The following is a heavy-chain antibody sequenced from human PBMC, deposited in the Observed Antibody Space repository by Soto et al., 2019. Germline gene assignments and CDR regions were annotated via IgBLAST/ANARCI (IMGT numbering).Heavy chain of an antibody. CDR1: GYTFDKYA. V-gene: IGHV1-3*01. CDR2: INVATGDT. Sequence: QVQLVQSGAEVEKPGASVKVSCKASGYTFDKYAIHWVRQAPGQRLEWIGWINVATGDTKYSQTRQDRVAITRDASATTVYLELYSLTSEDTAVYFCARVHYRLINLLLDYWGEGTPVTVSS. J-gene: IGHJ4*02. D-gene: IGHD3-16*01. CDR3: ARVHYRLINLLLDY.